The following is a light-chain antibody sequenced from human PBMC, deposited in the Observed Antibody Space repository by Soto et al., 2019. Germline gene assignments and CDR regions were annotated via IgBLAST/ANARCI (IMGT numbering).Light chain of an antibody. J-gene: IGLJ2*01. CDR1: NIRSKG. CDR3: QVWDDDTEHPV. V-gene: IGLV3-21*02. CDR2: DDS. Sequence: SYELTQSPSMSVAPGQTATITCGGNNIRSKGVHWYQRGSGQAPVLVVHDDSDRPSGIPDRFSGSNSGNTATLTITRVEAGDEADYLCQVWDDDTEHPVFGGGTQLTVL.